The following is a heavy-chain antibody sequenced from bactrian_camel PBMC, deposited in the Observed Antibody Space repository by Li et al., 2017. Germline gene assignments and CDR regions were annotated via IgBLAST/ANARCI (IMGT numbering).Heavy chain of an antibody. J-gene: IGHJ4*01. CDR1: ELTYC. V-gene: IGHV3S53*01. CDR3: AARAYCPDTATMTRPGLYEY. CDR2: IASDGST. D-gene: IGHD4*01. Sequence: HVQLVESGGGLVQPGGSLQLSCAASELTYCMGWFRQAPGNEREGVVSIASDGSTRYADSVKGRFTISQDNAKSTVYLQMTSLKPEDTAMYYCAARAYCPDTATMTRPGLYEYWGQGTQVTVS.